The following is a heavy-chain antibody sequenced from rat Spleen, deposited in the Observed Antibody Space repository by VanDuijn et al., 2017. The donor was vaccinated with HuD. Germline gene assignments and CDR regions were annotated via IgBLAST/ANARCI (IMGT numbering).Heavy chain of an antibody. CDR2: ISYDGSST. V-gene: IGHV5-29*01. J-gene: IGHJ2*01. CDR1: GFTFSDYY. CDR3: TRHDDY. Sequence: EVQLVESDGGLVQPGRSLKLSCAASGFTFSDYYMAWVRQAPTKGLEWVATISYDGSSTYYRDSVKGRFTISRDNAKSTLYLQMDSLRSEDTATYYCTRHDDYWGQGVMVTVSS.